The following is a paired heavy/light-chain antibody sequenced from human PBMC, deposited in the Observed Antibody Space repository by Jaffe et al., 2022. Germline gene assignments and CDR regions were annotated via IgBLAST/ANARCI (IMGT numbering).Heavy chain of an antibody. CDR2: INHSGST. CDR3: ARGSFVAVVAATPDY. D-gene: IGHD2-15*01. J-gene: IGHJ4*02. V-gene: IGHV4-34*02. CDR1: GGSFSGYY. Sequence: QVQLQQWGAGLLKPSETLSLTCAVYGGSFSGYYWSWIRQPPEKGLEWIGEINHSGSTNYNPSLRSRVTVSVDTSKNQFSLKLNSVTAADTAVYYCARGSFVAVVAATPDYWGQGTLVTVSS.
Light chain of an antibody. CDR3: QQYYYTPPT. V-gene: IGKV4-1*01. CDR1: QSVLYRSNNKNY. CDR2: WAS. Sequence: DIVMTQSPDSLAVSLGERATITCKSSQSVLYRSNNKNYFAWYQQKPGQPPKVLMYWASTRESDVPDRFSGSGSGTDFTLTISSLQAEDVAVYYCQQYYYTPPTFGRGTKVEIK. J-gene: IGKJ1*01.